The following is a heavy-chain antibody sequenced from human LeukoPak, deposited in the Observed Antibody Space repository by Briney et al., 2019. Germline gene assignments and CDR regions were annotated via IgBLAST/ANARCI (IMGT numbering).Heavy chain of an antibody. CDR3: ARDREPTYYDILTGPIPGGWFDP. CDR1: GYTFTSYA. Sequence: ASVKVSCRASGYTFTSYAMHWVRQAPGQRLKWMGWINAGNGNTKYSQKFQGRVTITRDTSASTAYMELSSLRSEDTAVYYCARDREPTYYDILTGPIPGGWFDPWGQGTLVTVSS. J-gene: IGHJ5*02. D-gene: IGHD3-9*01. CDR2: INAGNGNT. V-gene: IGHV1-3*01.